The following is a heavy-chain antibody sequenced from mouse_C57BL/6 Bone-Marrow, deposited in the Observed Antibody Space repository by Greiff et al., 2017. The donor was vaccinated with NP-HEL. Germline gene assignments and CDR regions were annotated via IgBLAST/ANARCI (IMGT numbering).Heavy chain of an antibody. J-gene: IGHJ4*01. Sequence: EVMLVESGGGLVQPGGSRKLSCAASGFTFSSFGMHWVRQAPETGLEWVAYISRGSNTISYADTVEGRFTISRDNPKNTLFLRMTSLGSEDTAMYYCGRDGYYVMDYWGQGTSVTVSS. CDR1: GFTFSSFG. CDR3: GRDGYYVMDY. V-gene: IGHV5-17*02. CDR2: ISRGSNTI.